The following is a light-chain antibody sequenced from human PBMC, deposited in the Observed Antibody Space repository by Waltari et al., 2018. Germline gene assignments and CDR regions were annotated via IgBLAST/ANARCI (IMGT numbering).Light chain of an antibody. CDR2: EVS. Sequence: QSALTQHASVSESPGQSITIHCTGTSSDVGSYNLVSWYQQHPGKAHKLMIYEVSKRPAGVSNRFSGSEAGNTASLTISGLQAEDEADYYCCSYAGISTMFGGGTKLTVL. J-gene: IGLJ3*02. V-gene: IGLV2-23*02. CDR3: CSYAGISTM. CDR1: SSDVGSYNL.